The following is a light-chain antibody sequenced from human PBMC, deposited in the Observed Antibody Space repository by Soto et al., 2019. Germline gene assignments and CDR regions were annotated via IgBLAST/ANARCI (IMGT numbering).Light chain of an antibody. J-gene: IGKJ4*01. V-gene: IGKV1-9*01. CDR3: QQLNSYPLT. CDR1: QGISSY. CDR2: AAS. Sequence: IQLTQSPSSLSASVGDRVTITCRASQGISSYLTWYQQKPGKAPKLLIYAASTLQSGVPSRFSGSGSGTDFTLTIGSLQPEDFATYHCQQLNSYPLTFGGGTKVEIK.